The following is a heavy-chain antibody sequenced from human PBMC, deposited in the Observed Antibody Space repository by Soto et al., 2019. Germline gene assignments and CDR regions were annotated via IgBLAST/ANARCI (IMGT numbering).Heavy chain of an antibody. CDR3: ARVTARSGYYQTLYHYGMDV. CDR1: GGTFSSYA. J-gene: IGHJ6*02. CDR2: IIPIFGTA. V-gene: IGHV1-69*06. Sequence: QVQLVQSGAEVKKPGSSVKVSCKAYGGTFSSYAISWVRQAPGQGLEWMGGIIPIFGTANYAKKFQGRDTITADKSTSTDYMELSSLRSEDTAVYYCARVTARSGYYQTLYHYGMDVWGQGTTVTVSS. D-gene: IGHD3-3*01.